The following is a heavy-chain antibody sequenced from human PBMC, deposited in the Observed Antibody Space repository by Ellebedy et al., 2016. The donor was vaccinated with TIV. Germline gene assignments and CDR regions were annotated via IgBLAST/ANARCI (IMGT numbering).Heavy chain of an antibody. Sequence: GESLKISCAASGFTFSSYSMNWVRQAPGKGLEWVSCISSSGTYIYYADSLKGRFTISSDSAKNSLYRQMNSLRAEDTAVYYCARGSGDLHFDYWGQGTLGTVSS. CDR3: ARGSGDLHFDY. CDR1: GFTFSSYS. V-gene: IGHV3-21*01. D-gene: IGHD4-17*01. J-gene: IGHJ4*02. CDR2: ISSSGTYI.